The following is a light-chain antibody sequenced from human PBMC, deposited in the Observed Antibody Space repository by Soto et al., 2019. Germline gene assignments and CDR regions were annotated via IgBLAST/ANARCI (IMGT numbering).Light chain of an antibody. J-gene: IGKJ5*01. V-gene: IGKV4-1*01. CDR2: WAS. CDR3: QQSYSLPPT. CDR1: QSVLHTSTNKNY. Sequence: DIVMTQSPDSLAVSLGARATINCRSSQSVLHTSTNKNYFAWYQQRPGQPPRLLISWASSRESGVPDRFSGSGSGTDFTLTISSLQAEDVAVYYCQQSYSLPPTFGKGKRLEIK.